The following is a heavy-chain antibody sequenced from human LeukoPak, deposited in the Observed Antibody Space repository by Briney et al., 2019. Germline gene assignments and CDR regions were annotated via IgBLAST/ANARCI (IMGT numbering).Heavy chain of an antibody. V-gene: IGHV3-30*02. CDR2: IRYDGSNK. J-gene: IGHJ6*03. CDR1: GFTFSSYW. Sequence: QSGGSLRLSCAASGFTFSSYWMSWVRQAPGKGLEWVAFIRYDGSNKYYADSVKGRFTISRDNSKNTLYLQMNSLRAEDTAVYYCAKDPRAVYYYYYYYMDVWGKGTTVTISS. D-gene: IGHD6-19*01. CDR3: AKDPRAVYYYYYYYMDV.